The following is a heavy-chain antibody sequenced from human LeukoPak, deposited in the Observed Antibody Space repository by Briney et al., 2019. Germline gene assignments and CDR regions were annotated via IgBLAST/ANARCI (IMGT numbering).Heavy chain of an antibody. D-gene: IGHD3-16*01. CDR2: ISNSGNTI. J-gene: IGHJ4*02. V-gene: IGHV3-11*01. CDR3: ARYRVITNDYFDS. Sequence: GGSLRLSCAASGFTFGDYYMTWIRQAPGKGLEWLSYISNSGNTIKEADSVKGRFTISRDNAQNSLFLQMKSLRAEDTAVYYCARYRVITNDYFDSWGQGTLVTVSS. CDR1: GFTFGDYY.